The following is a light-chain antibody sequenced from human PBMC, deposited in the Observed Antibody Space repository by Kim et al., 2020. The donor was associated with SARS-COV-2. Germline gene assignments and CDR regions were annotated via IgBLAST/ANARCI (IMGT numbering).Light chain of an antibody. CDR3: NSRDSGLNHHKV. V-gene: IGLV3-19*01. CDR2: GKN. CDR1: SLRNYY. Sequence: SSELTQDPSVSVALGQTVKITCHGDSLRNYYANWYQQKPGQAPVLVIFGKNKRPSGVPDRFSGSSSGNTASLTITGARAEDEADYYCNSRDSGLNHHKVFGPGTKVTV. J-gene: IGLJ1*01.